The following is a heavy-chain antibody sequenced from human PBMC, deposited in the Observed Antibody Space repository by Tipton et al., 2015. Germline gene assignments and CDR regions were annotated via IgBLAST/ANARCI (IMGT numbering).Heavy chain of an antibody. D-gene: IGHD5-24*01. CDR3: ARDAHNSNFFDY. CDR2: IHYGGST. Sequence: TLSLTCTVSGDSIRSDGYYWSWIRQHPGKDLEWIGYIHYGGSTYYNPSLRGRATISVDTFENQFSLKLTSLTAADTAVYYCARDAHNSNFFDYWGQGTLVTVSS. J-gene: IGHJ4*02. V-gene: IGHV4-31*03. CDR1: GDSIRSDGYY.